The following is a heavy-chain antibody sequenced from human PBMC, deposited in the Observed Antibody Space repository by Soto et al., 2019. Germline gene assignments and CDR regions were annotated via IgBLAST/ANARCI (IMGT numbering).Heavy chain of an antibody. Sequence: QVQLVQSGAEGKKPGSSVKGSCKASGGTFSSYAISWVRQAPGQGLEWMGGIIPIFGTANYAQKIQGRVTITADESTSTAYMELSSLRSEDTAVYYCARDRFDFVEMATVEFDYWGQGTLVTVSS. J-gene: IGHJ4*02. CDR1: GGTFSSYA. V-gene: IGHV1-69*01. CDR3: ARDRFDFVEMATVEFDY. CDR2: IIPIFGTA. D-gene: IGHD4-4*01.